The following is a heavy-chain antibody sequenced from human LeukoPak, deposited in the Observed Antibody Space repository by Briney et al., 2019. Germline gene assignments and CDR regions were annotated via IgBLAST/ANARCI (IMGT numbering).Heavy chain of an antibody. J-gene: IGHJ4*02. CDR2: LNPNSGGT. CDR1: GYTFTDYY. V-gene: IGHV1-2*02. CDR3: ATLRRSGWYIGD. D-gene: IGHD6-19*01. Sequence: ASVKVSCKASGYTFTDYYIHWVRQAPGQGLEWMGWLNPNSGGTNYAEEFQGRVTVTRDTSITTAFMELSSLKSDDTAMYYCATLRRSGWYIGDWGQGTLVTVSS.